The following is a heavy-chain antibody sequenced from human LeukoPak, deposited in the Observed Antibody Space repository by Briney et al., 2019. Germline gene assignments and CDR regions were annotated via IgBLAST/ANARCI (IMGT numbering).Heavy chain of an antibody. D-gene: IGHD1-26*01. V-gene: IGHV3-30*02. CDR1: GFTFRSYD. J-gene: IGHJ4*02. CDR2: IQDEGISK. Sequence: GGSLRLSRLGSGFTFRSYDMHWVRPAPGKGPEWVAFIQDEGISKNYGDSVKGRFAISRDNFKNTVYLEMTSLTTEDTALYYCAKARDSANYYFDSWGQGTLVTVSS. CDR3: AKARDSANYYFDS.